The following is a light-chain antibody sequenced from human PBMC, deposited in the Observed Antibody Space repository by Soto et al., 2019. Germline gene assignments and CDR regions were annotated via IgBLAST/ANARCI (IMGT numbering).Light chain of an antibody. J-gene: IGLJ2*01. CDR1: SSDVGGENY. CDR2: EVS. V-gene: IGLV2-14*01. Sequence: SALTQPASVSGSPGQSITISCTGTSSDVGGENYVSWYQHHPGKAPKVMIYEVSNRPSGVSNRFSGSKFGNTASLTISGLQAEDEGDYYCSSYTSTDTVMLFGGGTKVTVL. CDR3: SSYTSTDTVML.